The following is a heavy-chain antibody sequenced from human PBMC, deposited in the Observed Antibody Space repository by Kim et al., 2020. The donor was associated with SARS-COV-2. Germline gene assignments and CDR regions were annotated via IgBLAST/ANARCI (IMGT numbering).Heavy chain of an antibody. CDR3: ARTRITMIVVVTHFDY. Sequence: SLKSRVTISVDTSKNQFSQKLSSVTAADTAVYYCARTRITMIVVVTHFDYWGQGTLVTVSS. J-gene: IGHJ4*02. V-gene: IGHV4-31*02. D-gene: IGHD3-22*01.